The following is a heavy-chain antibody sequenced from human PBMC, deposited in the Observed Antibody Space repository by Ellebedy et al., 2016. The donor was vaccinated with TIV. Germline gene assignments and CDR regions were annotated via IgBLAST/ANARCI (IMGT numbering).Heavy chain of an antibody. D-gene: IGHD2-2*01. Sequence: PGGSLRLSCAASGFTFSSYGMHWVRQAPGKGLEWVAVISYDGSNKYYADSVKGRLTISRDNSKNTLYLQMNSLRAEDTAVYYCAREGGGYCSSTSCYFDYWGQGTLVTVSS. V-gene: IGHV3-30*03. CDR3: AREGGGYCSSTSCYFDY. J-gene: IGHJ4*02. CDR2: ISYDGSNK. CDR1: GFTFSSYG.